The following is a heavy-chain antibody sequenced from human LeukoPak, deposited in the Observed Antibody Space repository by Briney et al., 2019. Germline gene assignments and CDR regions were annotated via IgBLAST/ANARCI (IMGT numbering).Heavy chain of an antibody. CDR2: IYHSGST. Sequence: PSETLSLTCTVSGGSISSGGYYWSWIRQPPGKGLEWIGYIYHSGSTYYNPSLKSRVTISVDRSKNQFSLKLSSVTAADTAVYYCASRAIEQLVQVPPEWGQGTLVTVSS. J-gene: IGHJ4*02. CDR3: ASRAIEQLVQVPPE. V-gene: IGHV4-30-2*01. D-gene: IGHD6-13*01. CDR1: GGSISSGGYY.